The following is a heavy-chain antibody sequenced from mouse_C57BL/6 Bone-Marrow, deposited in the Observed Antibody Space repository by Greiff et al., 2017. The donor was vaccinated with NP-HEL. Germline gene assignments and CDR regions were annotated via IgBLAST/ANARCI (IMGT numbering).Heavy chain of an antibody. CDR2: IDPEDGDT. V-gene: IGHV14-1*01. D-gene: IGHD2-5*01. CDR1: GFNIKDYY. Sequence: VQLQQSGAELVRPGASVKLSCTASGFNIKDYYMHWVKQRPEQGLEWIGRIDPEDGDTEYAPKFQGKATMTADTSSNTSDLQLSSLTSEDTAVYYCTTSYDSNYDYAMDYWGQGTSVTVSS. CDR3: TTSYDSNYDYAMDY. J-gene: IGHJ4*01.